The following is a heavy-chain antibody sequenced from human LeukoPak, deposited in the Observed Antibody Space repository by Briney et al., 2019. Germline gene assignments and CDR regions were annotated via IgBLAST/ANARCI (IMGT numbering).Heavy chain of an antibody. Sequence: ASVPVSRKASGYTFSGYYMHWVRQAPGQGLEWLGWINPNSGGTNYAHKFQGRVTMTRDTSISTAYMELSRMRSDDTAMYYCAREQDDSSGYYCLDYWGQGALVTVSS. V-gene: IGHV1-2*02. CDR1: GYTFSGYY. D-gene: IGHD3-22*01. CDR3: AREQDDSSGYYCLDY. J-gene: IGHJ4*02. CDR2: INPNSGGT.